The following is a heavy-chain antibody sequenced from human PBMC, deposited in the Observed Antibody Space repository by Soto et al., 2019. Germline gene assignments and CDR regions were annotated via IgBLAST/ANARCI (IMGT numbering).Heavy chain of an antibody. D-gene: IGHD3-22*01. CDR3: ARAAIPGGGDYYDSSGFLQSSRWFDP. CDR2: ISAYNGNT. CDR1: GYTFTSYG. Sequence: ASVKVSCKASGYTFTSYGISWVRQAPGQGLEWMGWISAYNGNTNYAQKLQGRVTMTTDTSTSTAYMELRSLRSDDTAVYYCARAAIPGGGDYYDSSGFLQSSRWFDPWGQGTLVTVSS. J-gene: IGHJ5*02. V-gene: IGHV1-18*01.